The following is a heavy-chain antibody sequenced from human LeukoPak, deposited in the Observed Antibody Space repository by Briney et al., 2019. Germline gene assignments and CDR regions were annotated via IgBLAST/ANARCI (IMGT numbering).Heavy chain of an antibody. J-gene: IGHJ4*02. Sequence: ASVKVSCKASGYTFTNYAMNWVRQAPGQGLEWMGWINTNTGNPTYAQGFTGRFVFSLDTSVSTAYLQISSLKAEDTVVYYCARVATLTGYYMPDYWGQGTLVTVSS. CDR3: ARVATLTGYYMPDY. CDR2: INTNTGNP. V-gene: IGHV7-4-1*02. CDR1: GYTFTNYA. D-gene: IGHD3-9*01.